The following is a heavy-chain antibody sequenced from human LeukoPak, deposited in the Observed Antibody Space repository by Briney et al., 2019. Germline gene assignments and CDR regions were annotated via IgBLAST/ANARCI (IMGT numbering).Heavy chain of an antibody. CDR2: IHYTGST. CDR3: ARGGYYGSGNDFRFDP. CDR1: GGSFSSYY. Sequence: PSETLSLTCTVSGGSFSSYYWSWIRQSPGKGLECIGYIHYTGSTNYNPSLKSRVTISVETSKNQFSLKLKSVTAADTAVYYCARGGYYGSGNDFRFDPWGQGTLVTVSS. V-gene: IGHV4-59*01. D-gene: IGHD3-10*01. J-gene: IGHJ5*02.